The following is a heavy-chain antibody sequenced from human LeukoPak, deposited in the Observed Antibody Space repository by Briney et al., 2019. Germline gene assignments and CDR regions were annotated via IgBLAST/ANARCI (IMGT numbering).Heavy chain of an antibody. CDR2: IYYSGST. D-gene: IGHD1-1*01. V-gene: IGHV4-39*01. CDR3: ARKANLPPDYYYYMDV. Sequence: SETLSLTCTVSGGSISSSSYYWGWIRQPPGKGLEWIGSIYYSGSTYYNPSLKSRVTISVDTSKNQFSLKLSSVTAADTAVYYCARKANLPPDYYYYMDVWGKGTTVTISS. CDR1: GGSISSSSYY. J-gene: IGHJ6*03.